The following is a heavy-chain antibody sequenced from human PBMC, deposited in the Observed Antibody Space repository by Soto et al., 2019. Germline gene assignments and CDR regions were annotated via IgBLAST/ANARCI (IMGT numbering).Heavy chain of an antibody. D-gene: IGHD3-16*01. CDR3: AKDLSWGQCDY. CDR2: IKTDGTAT. Sequence: EVQLVESGGGLVQPGGSLRLSCAASGFTFSSYWMHWVRQDPGKGLVWVSSIKTDGTATQYADSVKGRFTVSRDNVKNPLYLQMNSLRAEDTAVYYCAKDLSWGQCDYWGQGTLVTVSS. CDR1: GFTFSSYW. V-gene: IGHV3-74*03. J-gene: IGHJ4*02.